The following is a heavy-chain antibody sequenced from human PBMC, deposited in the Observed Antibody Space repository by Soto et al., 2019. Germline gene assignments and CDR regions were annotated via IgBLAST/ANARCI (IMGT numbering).Heavy chain of an antibody. D-gene: IGHD2-15*01. J-gene: IGHJ6*02. Sequence: QVQLVESGGGVVQPGRSLRLSCAASGFTFSNHAMHWVRQAPGKGPEWVAVISYDGTNKYYADSVNGRFTLSRDNSQNSLYLQMNTLRTEDTAVYYCARDPRYCSTGSCYSRSGLDVWGQGTTVTVSS. V-gene: IGHV3-30-3*01. CDR1: GFTFSNHA. CDR3: ARDPRYCSTGSCYSRSGLDV. CDR2: ISYDGTNK.